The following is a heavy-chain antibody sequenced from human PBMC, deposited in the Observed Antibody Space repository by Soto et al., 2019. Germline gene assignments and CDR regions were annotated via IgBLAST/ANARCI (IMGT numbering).Heavy chain of an antibody. D-gene: IGHD6-19*01. CDR1: GFAFNNYA. CDR2: ITDGGMS. V-gene: IGHV3-23*01. Sequence: EVQLLESGGGLVQPGGSLRLLCAGSGFAFNNYAMTWVRQAPGKGLEWVSTITDGGMSFYENTVKGRLANSSDNTESTVYLQRNSLRADDTAVYHCARIDKFNSHSSGWANRFDFWGQGTLVTVSS. J-gene: IGHJ4*02. CDR3: ARIDKFNSHSSGWANRFDF.